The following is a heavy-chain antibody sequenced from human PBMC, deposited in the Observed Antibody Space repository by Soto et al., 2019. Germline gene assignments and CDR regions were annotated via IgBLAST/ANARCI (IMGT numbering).Heavy chain of an antibody. D-gene: IGHD3-9*01. J-gene: IGHJ4*02. V-gene: IGHV3-73*01. CDR3: TTQYYDILAGLDY. CDR1: GFTFSGSA. Sequence: EVQLVESGGGLVQPGGSLKLSCAASGFTFSGSAMHWVRQASGKGLEWVGRIRSKANSYATAYAASVKGRFTISRDDSKNTAYLQMSSLKTEDTAVYYCTTQYYDILAGLDYWGQGTLVTVSS. CDR2: IRSKANSYAT.